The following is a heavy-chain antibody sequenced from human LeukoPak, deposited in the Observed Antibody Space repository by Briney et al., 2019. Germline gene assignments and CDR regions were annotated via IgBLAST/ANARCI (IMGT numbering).Heavy chain of an antibody. Sequence: SETLSLTCAVYGGSFSGYYWSWIRQPPGKGLEWIGEINHSGSTNYNPSLKSRVTISVDTSKNQFSLKLSSVTAADTAVYYCARAIYGSGSYRSVEDYYYYYYMDVWGKGTTVTVSS. CDR3: ARAIYGSGSYRSVEDYYYYYYMDV. D-gene: IGHD3-10*01. CDR2: INHSGST. J-gene: IGHJ6*03. V-gene: IGHV4-34*01. CDR1: GGSFSGYY.